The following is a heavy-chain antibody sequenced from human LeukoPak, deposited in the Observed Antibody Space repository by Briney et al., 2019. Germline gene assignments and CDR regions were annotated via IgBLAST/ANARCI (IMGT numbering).Heavy chain of an antibody. V-gene: IGHV4-39*01. CDR3: ASGPTVTTIDY. CDR2: IYYSGST. J-gene: IGHJ4*02. CDR1: GGSISSSSYY. D-gene: IGHD4-11*01. Sequence: SETLSLTCTVSGGSISSSSYYWGWIRQPPGKGLEWNGRIYYSGSTYYNPSLKSRVNISVDTSKNQFSLKLSSVTAADTAVYYCASGPTVTTIDYWGQGTLVTVPS.